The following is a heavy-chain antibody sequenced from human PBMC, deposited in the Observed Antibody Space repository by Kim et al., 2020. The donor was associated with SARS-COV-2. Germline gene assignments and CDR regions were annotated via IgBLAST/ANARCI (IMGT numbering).Heavy chain of an antibody. V-gene: IGHV3-30*04. J-gene: IGHJ2*01. D-gene: IGHD4-17*01. CDR1: GFTFSSYA. CDR3: ARDGAGGGFNTVTRTNWYFDL. Sequence: GGSLRLSCAASGFTFSSYAMHWVRQAPGKGLEWVAVISYDGSNKYYADSVKGRFTISRDNSKNTLYLQMNSLRAEDTAVYYCARDGAGGGFNTVTRTNWYFDLWGRGTLVTVSS. CDR2: ISYDGSNK.